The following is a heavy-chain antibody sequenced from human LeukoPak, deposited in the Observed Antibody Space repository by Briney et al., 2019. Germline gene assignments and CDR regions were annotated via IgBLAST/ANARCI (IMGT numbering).Heavy chain of an antibody. J-gene: IGHJ4*02. D-gene: IGHD7-27*01. CDR2: ISYDGTKE. Sequence: GRSLRLSCAASGFTFSGYAMHWVRQAPGKGLEWVAVISYDGTKEYYVDSVKGRFTISRDNSKNTLYLQMNSLRTEDTAVYYCARDTKNWEFDYWGQGTLVTVSS. V-gene: IGHV3-30-3*01. CDR1: GFTFSGYA. CDR3: ARDTKNWEFDY.